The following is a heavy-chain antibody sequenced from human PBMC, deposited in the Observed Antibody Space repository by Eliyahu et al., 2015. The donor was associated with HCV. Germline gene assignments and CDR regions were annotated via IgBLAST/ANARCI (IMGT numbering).Heavy chain of an antibody. D-gene: IGHD6-13*01. CDR2: INHSGST. CDR3: ARRGRLAAAGIDY. V-gene: IGHV4-34*01. J-gene: IGHJ4*02. Sequence: QVQLQQWGAGLLKPSETLSLTCAVYGGSFSGYYWSWIRQPPGKGLEWIGEINHSGSTNYNPSLKSRVTISVDTSKNQFSLKLSSVTAADTAVYYCARRGRLAAAGIDYWGQGTLVTVSS. CDR1: GGSFSGYY.